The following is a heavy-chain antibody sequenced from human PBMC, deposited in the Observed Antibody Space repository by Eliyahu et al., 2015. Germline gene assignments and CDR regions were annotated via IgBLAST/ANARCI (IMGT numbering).Heavy chain of an antibody. Sequence: QVQLQESGPGLVKPSETLSLTCTVSDDSMRSGFYWGWIRWPPGKGLEWIGNIYRSGSTHYNPSLKSRVTISLETSKNQFSLKMTSVTAADTATYYCAGTRFDWLLALDYWGQGILVTVSS. D-gene: IGHD3-9*01. CDR2: IYRSGST. CDR1: DDSMRSGFY. V-gene: IGHV4-38-2*02. CDR3: AGTRFDWLLALDY. J-gene: IGHJ4*02.